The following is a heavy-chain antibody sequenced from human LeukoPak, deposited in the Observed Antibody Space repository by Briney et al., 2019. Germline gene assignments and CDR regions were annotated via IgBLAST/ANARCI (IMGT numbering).Heavy chain of an antibody. J-gene: IGHJ4*02. CDR2: ISGSAGST. CDR3: AKGHTDYGTGFDL. V-gene: IGHV3-23*01. Sequence: GGSLRLSCAASGFTFSSYAMSWVRQAPGKGLEWVSAISGSAGSTYYADSVKGRFTISRDNSKNTLYLQMNSLRAEDTAVYYCAKGHTDYGTGFDLWGQGTLVTVSS. D-gene: IGHD4-17*01. CDR1: GFTFSSYA.